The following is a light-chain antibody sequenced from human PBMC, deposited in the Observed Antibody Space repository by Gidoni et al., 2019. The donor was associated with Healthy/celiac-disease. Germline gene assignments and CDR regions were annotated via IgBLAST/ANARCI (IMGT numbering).Light chain of an antibody. Sequence: DIQMTQSPSSLSASVGDRVTITCRASQSISTYLNWYQQRPGKAPKLLIYAASILQSGVPSRFSGSGSGTDLTLTISSLQPEDFATYYCQQSYSTPYTFGQGTKLQIK. J-gene: IGKJ2*01. CDR1: QSISTY. V-gene: IGKV1-39*01. CDR2: AAS. CDR3: QQSYSTPYT.